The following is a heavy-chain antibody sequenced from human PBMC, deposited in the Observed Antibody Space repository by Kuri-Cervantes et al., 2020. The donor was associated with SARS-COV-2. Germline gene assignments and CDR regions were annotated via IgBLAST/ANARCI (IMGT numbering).Heavy chain of an antibody. CDR2: IYYSGST. D-gene: IGHD6-13*01. Sequence: GSLRLSCTVSGGSISSSSCYWGWIRQPPGQGLEWIGSIYYSGSTYYNPSLKIRVTVSVDTSKNQFSLKLSSVTAADTAVYYCARARKPGYSSSWSPGGWFDPWCQGTLVTGSS. CDR3: ARARKPGYSSSWSPGGWFDP. J-gene: IGHJ5*02. V-gene: IGHV4-39*07. CDR1: GGSISSSSCY.